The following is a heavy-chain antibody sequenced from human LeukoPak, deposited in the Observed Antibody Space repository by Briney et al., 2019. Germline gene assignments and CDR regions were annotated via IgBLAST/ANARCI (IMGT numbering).Heavy chain of an antibody. Sequence: GGSLRLSCAASGFTFSSYAMSWVRQAPGKGLEWVSAISGSSGSTYYADSVKGRFTISRDNSKNTLYLQMNSLRAEDTAVYYCAKDGAMVRGVIGPKWGQGTLVTVSS. V-gene: IGHV3-23*01. D-gene: IGHD3-10*01. CDR1: GFTFSSYA. CDR2: ISGSSGST. J-gene: IGHJ4*02. CDR3: AKDGAMVRGVIGPK.